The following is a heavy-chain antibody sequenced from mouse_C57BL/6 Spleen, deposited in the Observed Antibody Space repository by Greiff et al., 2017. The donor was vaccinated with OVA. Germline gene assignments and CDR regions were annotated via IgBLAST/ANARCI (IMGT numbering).Heavy chain of an antibody. CDR1: GYAFSSSW. V-gene: IGHV1-82*01. J-gene: IGHJ3*01. CDR2: IYPGDGDT. Sequence: QVQLQQSGPELVKPGASVKISCKASGYAFSSSWMNWVKQRPGKGLEWIGRIYPGDGDTNYNEKFKGKATLTADKSSSTAYMELRSLTSEDSAVYFCARSEDYGSIAYWGQGTLVTVSA. D-gene: IGHD1-1*01. CDR3: ARSEDYGSIAY.